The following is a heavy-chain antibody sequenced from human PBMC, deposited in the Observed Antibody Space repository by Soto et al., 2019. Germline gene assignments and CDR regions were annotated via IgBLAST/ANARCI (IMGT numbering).Heavy chain of an antibody. CDR3: AREWIQLWWPYYYCYGMDV. V-gene: IGHV1-8*01. CDR1: GYTFTSYD. D-gene: IGHD5-18*01. Sequence: ASVKVSCKASGYTFTSYDINWVRQATGQGLEWMGWMNPNRGNKGYAQKFQGRVTMTRNTSISTAYMELSSLRSEDTAVYYCAREWIQLWWPYYYCYGMDVWGQGTTVTVSS. J-gene: IGHJ6*02. CDR2: MNPNRGNK.